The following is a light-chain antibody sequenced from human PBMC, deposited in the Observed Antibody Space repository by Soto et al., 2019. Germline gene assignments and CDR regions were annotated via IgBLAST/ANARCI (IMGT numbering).Light chain of an antibody. Sequence: DIQMTQSPSSLSASVGDRVTITCRASQTIGANLNWYRQKLGKAPTLLIYDASTLQSGVPSRFSGLGSGTDFALTITSLQPDDSATYYCQQSYNTVYTVGQGTKVDIK. J-gene: IGKJ2*01. CDR2: DAS. CDR1: QTIGAN. V-gene: IGKV1-39*01. CDR3: QQSYNTVYT.